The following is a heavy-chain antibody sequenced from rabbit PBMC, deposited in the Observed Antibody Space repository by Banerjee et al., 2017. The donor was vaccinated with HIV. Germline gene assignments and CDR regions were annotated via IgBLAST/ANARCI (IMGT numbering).Heavy chain of an antibody. CDR3: ARDSSGWGVRFNL. CDR2: IYGGSSGST. CDR1: GFSFSSSYY. D-gene: IGHD4-1*01. Sequence: QSLEESGGDLAKPGASLTLTCTASGFSFSSSYYMCWVRQAPGKGLEWIACIYGGSSGSTWYASWAKGRFTISLDNAQNTVFLQMNSLTAADTATYFCARDSSGWGVRFNLWGPGTLVTVS. J-gene: IGHJ4*01. V-gene: IGHV1S40*01.